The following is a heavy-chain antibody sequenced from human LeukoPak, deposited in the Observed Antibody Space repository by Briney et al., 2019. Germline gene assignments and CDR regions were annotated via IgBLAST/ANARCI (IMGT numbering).Heavy chain of an antibody. J-gene: IGHJ4*02. V-gene: IGHV3-30*03. CDR1: GFIFSNYG. D-gene: IGHD1-26*01. Sequence: GRSLRLSCAASGFIFSNYGMHWVRQAPGKGLEWVAVISYDGNNKYYPDSVKGRFTISRDNSKNTVYLQMNSLRAEDTAVYYCARELWYSGGYSGHFDYWGQGTLVTVSS. CDR2: ISYDGNNK. CDR3: ARELWYSGGYSGHFDY.